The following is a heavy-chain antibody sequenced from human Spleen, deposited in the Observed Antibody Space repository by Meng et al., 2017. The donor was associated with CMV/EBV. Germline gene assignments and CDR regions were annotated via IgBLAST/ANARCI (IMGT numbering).Heavy chain of an antibody. CDR2: ISPNSGGT. J-gene: IGHJ5*02. CDR3: ATGGPNWFDP. CDR1: GSTFTGYS. Sequence: KVSCNASGSTFTGYSIHWVRLAPGQGLEWMGWISPNSGGTNCAQKFQGRVTMTRDTSISTAYMELSMLRSDDTAVYYCATGGPNWFDPWGQGTLVTVSS. V-gene: IGHV1-2*02.